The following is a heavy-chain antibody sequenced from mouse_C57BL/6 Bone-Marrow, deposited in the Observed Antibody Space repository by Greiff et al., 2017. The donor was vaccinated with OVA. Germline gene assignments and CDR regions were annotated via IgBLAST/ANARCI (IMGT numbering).Heavy chain of an antibody. D-gene: IGHD1-1*01. J-gene: IGHJ1*03. CDR1: GYTFTSYW. V-gene: IGHV1-53*01. Sequence: QVQLKESGTELVKPGASVKLSCKASGYTFTSYWMHWVKQRPGQGLEWIGNINPSNGGTNYNEKFKSKATLTVDKSSSTAYMQLSSLTSEDSAVYYCARLPFRYYGSSYWYFDVWGTGTTVTVSS. CDR2: INPSNGGT. CDR3: ARLPFRYYGSSYWYFDV.